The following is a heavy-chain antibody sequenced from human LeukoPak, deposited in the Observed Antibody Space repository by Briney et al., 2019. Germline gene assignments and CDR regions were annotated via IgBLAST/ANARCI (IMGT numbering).Heavy chain of an antibody. CDR3: ARADYGDYVTAFDI. J-gene: IGHJ3*02. CDR1: GFTFSSYS. D-gene: IGHD4-17*01. V-gene: IGHV3-48*04. Sequence: GGSLRLSCAASGFTFSSYSMNWVRQAPGKGLEWVSYISSSGSTIYYADSVKGRFTISRDNAKNSLYLQMNSLRAEDTAVYYCARADYGDYVTAFDIWGQGTMVTVSS. CDR2: ISSSGSTI.